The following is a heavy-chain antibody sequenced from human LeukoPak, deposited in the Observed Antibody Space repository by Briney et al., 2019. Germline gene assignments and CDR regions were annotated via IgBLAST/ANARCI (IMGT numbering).Heavy chain of an antibody. CDR1: GGSFSGYY. J-gene: IGHJ4*02. V-gene: IGHV4-34*01. D-gene: IGHD2-2*02. CDR2: INQSGST. CDR3: ARLRTRQLLYGGDY. Sequence: SETLSLTCAVYGGSFSGYYWSWIRQPPGKGLEWMGEINQSGSTNYNPSLNSRVTISVDSSKNQFSLKLSSMTAADTAVYYCARLRTRQLLYGGDYWGQGTLVTVSS.